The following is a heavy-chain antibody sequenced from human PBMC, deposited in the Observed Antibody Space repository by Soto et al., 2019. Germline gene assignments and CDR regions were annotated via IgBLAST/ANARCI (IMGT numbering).Heavy chain of an antibody. CDR2: MYHGGTT. Sequence: LSXTCSVSGDSIISCSYYWGWIRQTPGRGLEWIASMYHGGTTYSNPSLKSRVTISVDTSKNQFSMRLTSVTAADTAVYYCASRAVRAAAMTWFEPWGQGILVIVS. CDR3: ASRAVRAAAMTWFEP. CDR1: GDSIISCSYY. J-gene: IGHJ5*02. V-gene: IGHV4-39*01. D-gene: IGHD6-13*01.